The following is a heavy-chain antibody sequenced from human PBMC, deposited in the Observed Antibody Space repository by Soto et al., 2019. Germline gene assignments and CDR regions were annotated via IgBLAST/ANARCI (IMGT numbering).Heavy chain of an antibody. J-gene: IGHJ4*02. CDR2: INPNSGGT. CDR1: GYTFTGYY. CDR3: ARQRSTSSSLAKLYL. D-gene: IGHD2-2*01. V-gene: IGHV1-2*02. Sequence: ASVKVSCKASGYTFTGYYMHWVRQAPGQGLEWMGWINPNSGGTNYAQKFQGRVTMARATSISTAYMELSRLRSDDTAMYYCARQRSTSSSLAKLYLWGQGTLVTVYS.